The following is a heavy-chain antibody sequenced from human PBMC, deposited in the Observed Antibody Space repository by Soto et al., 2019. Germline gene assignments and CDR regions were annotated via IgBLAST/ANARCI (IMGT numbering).Heavy chain of an antibody. CDR3: AKRKGAYYYDSSGSDY. D-gene: IGHD3-22*01. V-gene: IGHV3-48*01. Sequence: GGSQRLSCAAAELTFSSYSMNWVRQAPGKGQEWVSYISGSSGTKYYAVSVKGRITISRDNAKNSLYLQMNSLRAEDTAVYYCAKRKGAYYYDSSGSDYWGQGTLVIGSS. J-gene: IGHJ4*02. CDR1: ELTFSSYS. CDR2: ISGSSGTK.